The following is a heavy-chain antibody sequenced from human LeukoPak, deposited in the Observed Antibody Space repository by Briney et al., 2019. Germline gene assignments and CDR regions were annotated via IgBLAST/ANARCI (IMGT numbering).Heavy chain of an antibody. V-gene: IGHV1-18*01. J-gene: IGHJ2*01. CDR2: ISAYNGNT. Sequence: ASVKVSCKASGYTFTRYGISWVRQAPGQGLEWMGWISAYNGNTNYAQKLQGRVTMTTDTSTSTAYMELRSLRSDDTAVYYCARAPFNYYDFWYFDLWGRGTLVTVSS. CDR1: GYTFTRYG. CDR3: ARAPFNYYDFWYFDL. D-gene: IGHD3-22*01.